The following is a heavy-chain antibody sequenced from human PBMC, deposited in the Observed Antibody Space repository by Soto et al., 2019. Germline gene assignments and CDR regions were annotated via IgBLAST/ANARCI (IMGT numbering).Heavy chain of an antibody. CDR1: GGSFSGYY. CDR2: INHSGST. V-gene: IGHV4-34*01. CDR3: ARLLSGYYMGSDY. J-gene: IGHJ4*02. Sequence: SETLSLTCAVYGGSFSGYYWSWIRQPPGKGLEWIGEINHSGSTNYNPSLKSRVTISIDTSKNQFSLKLSSVTAADTAVYYCARLLSGYYMGSDYWGQGTLVTVSS. D-gene: IGHD3-3*01.